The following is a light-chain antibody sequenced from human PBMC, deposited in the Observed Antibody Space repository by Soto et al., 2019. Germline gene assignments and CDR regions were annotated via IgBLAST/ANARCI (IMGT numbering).Light chain of an antibody. Sequence: DIQMTQSPSTLSASVGDRVIITCRASQTIDTWLAWYQQKSGKAPSLLIYDASSLQTGVPSRFSGSASGTEFILTINSLQPDDFATYYCQQYYSYRYTFGQGTKVEIK. J-gene: IGKJ2*01. V-gene: IGKV1-5*01. CDR2: DAS. CDR1: QTIDTW. CDR3: QQYYSYRYT.